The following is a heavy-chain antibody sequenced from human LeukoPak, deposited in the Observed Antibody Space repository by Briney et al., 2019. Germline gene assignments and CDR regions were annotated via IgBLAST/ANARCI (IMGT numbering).Heavy chain of an antibody. CDR3: ASWPVGWYGEDS. CDR1: GFTFSTSV. CDR2: ISGPGDNT. D-gene: IGHD6-19*01. J-gene: IGHJ4*02. Sequence: GGSLRLSCAASGFTFSTSVMSWVRQAPGKGLEWVSAISGPGDNTYYTDSVKGRFTISRDNSKNTLYLQMNSLRAEDTAVYYCASWPVGWYGEDSWGQGTLVTVSS. V-gene: IGHV3-23*01.